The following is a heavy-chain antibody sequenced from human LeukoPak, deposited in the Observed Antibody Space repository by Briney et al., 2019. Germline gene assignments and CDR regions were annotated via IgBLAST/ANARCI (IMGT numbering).Heavy chain of an antibody. Sequence: PGGSLRLSCAASGFTFNSYEMNWVRQAPGKGLEWIGEINHSGSTNYNPRLKRRVTTSVDTSKNQFSRKLSSVTAGDTAVYYCARPYDDVWGSYRRAGGFDYWGQGTLVTVSS. CDR3: ARPYDDVWGSYRRAGGFDY. V-gene: IGHV4-34*01. J-gene: IGHJ4*02. D-gene: IGHD3-16*02. CDR1: GFTFNSYE. CDR2: INHSGST.